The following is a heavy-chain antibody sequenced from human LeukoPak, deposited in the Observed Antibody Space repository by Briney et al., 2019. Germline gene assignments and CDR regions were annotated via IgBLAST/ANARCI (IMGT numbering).Heavy chain of an antibody. CDR2: ISYDGSNK. V-gene: IGHV3-30*01. CDR3: ARDNDVYGGEDYFDY. CDR1: GFTFSSYA. J-gene: IGHJ4*02. Sequence: GRSLRLSCAASGFTFSSYAMDWVRQAPGKGLEWVAVISYDGSNKYYADSVKGRFTISRDDSKNALYLQMNSLRAEDTAVYYCARDNDVYGGEDYFDYWGQGTLVTVSS. D-gene: IGHD4-23*01.